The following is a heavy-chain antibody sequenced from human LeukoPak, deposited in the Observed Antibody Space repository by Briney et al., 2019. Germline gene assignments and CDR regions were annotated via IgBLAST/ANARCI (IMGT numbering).Heavy chain of an antibody. J-gene: IGHJ4*02. CDR3: ARSPQEQLEYYFDY. D-gene: IGHD6-13*01. Sequence: GRSLRLSCAASGFTFSSYAMHWVRQAPGKGLEWVAVISYDGSNKYYADSVKGRFTISRDNSKNTLYLQVNSLRAEDTAVYYCARSPQEQLEYYFDYWGQGTLVTVSS. V-gene: IGHV3-30-3*01. CDR2: ISYDGSNK. CDR1: GFTFSSYA.